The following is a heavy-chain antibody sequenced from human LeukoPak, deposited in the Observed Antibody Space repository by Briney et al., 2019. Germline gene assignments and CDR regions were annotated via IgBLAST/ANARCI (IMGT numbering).Heavy chain of an antibody. V-gene: IGHV4-4*07. J-gene: IGHJ3*02. Sequence: SETLSLTCTVSGGSISSYYWSWIRQPAGKGLEWIGRIYICGSTNYNPSLKSRVTMSVDTSKNQFSLKLSSVTAADTAVYYCARVTVTNAFDIWGQGTMVTVSS. CDR3: ARVTVTNAFDI. CDR2: IYICGST. D-gene: IGHD4-11*01. CDR1: GGSISSYY.